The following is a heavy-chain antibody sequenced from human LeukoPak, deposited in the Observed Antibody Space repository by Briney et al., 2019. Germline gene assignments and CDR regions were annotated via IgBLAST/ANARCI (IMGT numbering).Heavy chain of an antibody. Sequence: PSETLSLTCTVSGGSISSYYWSWIRQPPGKGLEWIGYIYYSGSTNYNPSLKSRVTISVDTSKNQFSLKLSSVTAADTAVYYCAREYYDSSGFGDWGQGTLVTVSS. D-gene: IGHD3-22*01. J-gene: IGHJ4*02. V-gene: IGHV4-59*01. CDR2: IYYSGST. CDR1: GGSISSYY. CDR3: AREYYDSSGFGD.